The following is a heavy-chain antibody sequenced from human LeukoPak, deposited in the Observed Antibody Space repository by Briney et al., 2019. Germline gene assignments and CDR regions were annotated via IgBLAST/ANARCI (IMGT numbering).Heavy chain of an antibody. V-gene: IGHV3-23*01. Sequence: PGGSLRLSWAASGFTFSSYAMSWVRQAPGKGLEWVSAISGSGGSTYYADSVKGRFTISRDNSKNTLYLQMNSLRAEDTAVYYCAKDVGETYYDFWSGYNHYYYYYMDVWGKGTTVTVSS. J-gene: IGHJ6*03. CDR3: AKDVGETYYDFWSGYNHYYYYYMDV. CDR2: ISGSGGST. CDR1: GFTFSSYA. D-gene: IGHD3-3*01.